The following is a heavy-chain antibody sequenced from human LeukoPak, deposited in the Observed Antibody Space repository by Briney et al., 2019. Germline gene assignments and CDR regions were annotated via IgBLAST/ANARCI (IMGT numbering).Heavy chain of an antibody. D-gene: IGHD6-6*01. CDR2: IIPIFGTA. J-gene: IGHJ5*02. V-gene: IGHV1-69*05. CDR3: ARERGKGSSSSRRWFDP. Sequence: SVKVSCKASGGTFSSYAISWVRQAPGQGLEWMGGIIPIFGTANYAQKFQGRVTMTRDTSTSTVYMELSSLRSEDTAVYYCARERGKGSSSSRRWFDPWGQGTLVTVSS. CDR1: GGTFSSYA.